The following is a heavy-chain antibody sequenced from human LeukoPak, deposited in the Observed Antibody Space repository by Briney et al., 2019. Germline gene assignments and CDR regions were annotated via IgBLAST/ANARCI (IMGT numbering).Heavy chain of an antibody. V-gene: IGHV4-39*07. CDR1: GGSISSSSYY. J-gene: IGHJ4*02. CDR3: ARGLNRGYSYGWYGSGSYVFDY. D-gene: IGHD3-10*01. Sequence: SETLSLTCTVSGGSISSSSYYWGWIRQPPGKGLEWIGSIYYSGSTYYNPSLKSRVTISVDTSKNQFSLKLSSVTAADTAVYYCARGLNRGYSYGWYGSGSYVFDYWGQGTLVTVSS. CDR2: IYYSGST.